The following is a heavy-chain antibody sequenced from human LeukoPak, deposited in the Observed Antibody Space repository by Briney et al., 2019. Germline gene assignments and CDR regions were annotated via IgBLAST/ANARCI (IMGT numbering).Heavy chain of an antibody. CDR3: SKKGQHDDYGKPD. CDR2: ISRDGTT. CDR1: GFTFSKYD. D-gene: IGHD4-17*01. V-gene: IGHV3-23*01. J-gene: IGHJ4*02. Sequence: GGSLRLSCAASGFTFSKYDMYWIRQAPGKGLECVSVISRDGTTYYADSVKGRFTISRDNSQNTLSLQMNSLKAEDTAVYYCSKKGQHDDYGKPDWGQGTLVTVSS.